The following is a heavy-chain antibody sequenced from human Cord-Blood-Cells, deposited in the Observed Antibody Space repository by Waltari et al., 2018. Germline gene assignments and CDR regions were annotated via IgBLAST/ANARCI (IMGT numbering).Heavy chain of an antibody. V-gene: IGHV4-4*07. CDR1: GGSISSYY. Sequence: QVQLQESGPGLVKPSETLSLTCTVSGGSISSYYWSWIRQPAGKGLEWIGRIYTRGSTNCDPSLKVLVTMSVDTATNQFSLKLSSVTAADTAVYYCARDGSWYWYFDLWGRGTLVTVSS. CDR3: ARDGSWYWYFDL. CDR2: IYTRGST. D-gene: IGHD6-13*01. J-gene: IGHJ2*01.